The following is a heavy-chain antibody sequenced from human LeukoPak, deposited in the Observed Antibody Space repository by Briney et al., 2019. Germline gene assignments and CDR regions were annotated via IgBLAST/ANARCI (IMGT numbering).Heavy chain of an antibody. Sequence: SETLSLTCTVSGYSISSGYYWGWIRQPPGKGLEWIGSIYHSGSTNYNPSLKSRVTISVDKSKNQFSLKLSSVTAADTAVYYCARDRGSRHRFYYYDSSGYELDYWGQGTLVTVSS. CDR3: ARDRGSRHRFYYYDSSGYELDY. J-gene: IGHJ4*02. CDR1: GYSISSGYY. CDR2: IYHSGST. D-gene: IGHD3-22*01. V-gene: IGHV4-38-2*02.